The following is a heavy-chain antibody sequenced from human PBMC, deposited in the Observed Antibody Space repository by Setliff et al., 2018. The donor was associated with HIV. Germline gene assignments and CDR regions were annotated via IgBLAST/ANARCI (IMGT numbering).Heavy chain of an antibody. D-gene: IGHD6-13*01. Sequence: PGGSLRLSCAASGFWFDDYGMRWVRQAPGKGLDWVSGINWNGVSTGYADSVKGRFSISRDNAKYALYLQMTSLRAEDPAVYYCARDHSSRWTTGLDYWGQGALVTVSS. CDR2: INWNGVST. V-gene: IGHV3-20*04. J-gene: IGHJ4*02. CDR1: GFWFDDYG. CDR3: ARDHSSRWTTGLDY.